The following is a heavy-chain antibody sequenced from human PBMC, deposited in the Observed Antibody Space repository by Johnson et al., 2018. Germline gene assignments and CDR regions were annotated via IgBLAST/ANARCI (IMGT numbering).Heavy chain of an antibody. V-gene: IGHV3-21*01. CDR3: ARGGDLAYYYYMDV. J-gene: IGHJ6*03. CDR2: ISSSSTFI. CDR1: GFTFRSYS. D-gene: IGHD3-16*01. Sequence: QLVQSGGGLVKPWGSLRRACAASGFTFRSYSMTWVRQAPGKGLEWVSSISSSSTFIYYADSVKRRFTISRDNANNSLYLQMNSRRAEDTAVYYCARGGDLAYYYYMDVWGKGTTVIVSS.